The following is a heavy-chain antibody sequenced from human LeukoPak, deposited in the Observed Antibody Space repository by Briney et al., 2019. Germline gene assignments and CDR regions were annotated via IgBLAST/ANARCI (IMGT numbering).Heavy chain of an antibody. Sequence: SQTLSLTCTVSGGSISSYYWSWIRQPPGKGLEWIGYISYSGSTNYNPSLKSRVTISVDTSKNQFSLKLNSVTAADTAVYYCARYIWGSYPTFEDYWGQGSLVTVSS. D-gene: IGHD3-16*02. V-gene: IGHV4-59*01. CDR2: ISYSGST. CDR3: ARYIWGSYPTFEDY. CDR1: GGSISSYY. J-gene: IGHJ4*02.